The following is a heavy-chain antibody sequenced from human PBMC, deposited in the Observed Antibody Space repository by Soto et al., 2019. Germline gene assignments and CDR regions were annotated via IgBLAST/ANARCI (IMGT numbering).Heavy chain of an antibody. CDR3: ARVQMATLYFDY. D-gene: IGHD5-12*01. Sequence: KPSETLSLTCTVSGGSISSYYWSWVRQPPGKGLEWIGYIYYSGTHNYNPSLKSRLTISVDTSKNQFSLKLNSVTAADTAVYYCARVQMATLYFDYWGQGTLVTVSS. J-gene: IGHJ4*02. V-gene: IGHV4-59*01. CDR2: IYYSGTH. CDR1: GGSISSYY.